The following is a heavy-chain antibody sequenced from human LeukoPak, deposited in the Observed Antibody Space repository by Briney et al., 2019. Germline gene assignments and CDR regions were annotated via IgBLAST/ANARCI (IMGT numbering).Heavy chain of an antibody. CDR1: GGSISSGDYY. CDR2: IYYSGST. V-gene: IGHV4-30-4*01. Sequence: PSQTLSLTCTVSGGSISSGDYYWSWIRQPPGKGLEWIGYIYYSGSTYYNPSLRSRVTISVDTSKNQFSLKLSSVTAADTAVYYCARVRLYNWNDLPDAFDIWGQGTMVTVSS. D-gene: IGHD1-20*01. CDR3: ARVRLYNWNDLPDAFDI. J-gene: IGHJ3*02.